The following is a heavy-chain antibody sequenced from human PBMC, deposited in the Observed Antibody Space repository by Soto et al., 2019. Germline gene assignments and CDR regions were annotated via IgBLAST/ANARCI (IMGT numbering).Heavy chain of an antibody. V-gene: IGHV4-30-4*01. J-gene: IGHJ5*01. Sequence: SKTLSLTCSVSGDSISTVDYFWAWIRQPPGQALEYIGYIYKSATTYYNPSFESRVAISLDTSKSQFSLNVTSVTAADTAVYFCARGRYCLTGRCFPNWFDSWGQGTLVTVSS. CDR3: ARGRYCLTGRCFPNWFDS. CDR2: IYKSATT. D-gene: IGHD2-15*01. CDR1: GDSISTVDYF.